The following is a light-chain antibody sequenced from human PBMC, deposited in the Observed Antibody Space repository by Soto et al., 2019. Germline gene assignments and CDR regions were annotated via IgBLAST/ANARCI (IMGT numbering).Light chain of an antibody. J-gene: IGLJ1*01. Sequence: QSALTQPASVSGSPGQSITISCTGTSSDVGGYKYVSWYQQHPGKVPKLMIYEVSNRPSGVSNRFSGSKSANTASLTISGLQAEDEADYYCVSFAGGTYVFGTGTKVTVL. V-gene: IGLV2-14*01. CDR1: SSDVGGYKY. CDR3: VSFAGGTYV. CDR2: EVS.